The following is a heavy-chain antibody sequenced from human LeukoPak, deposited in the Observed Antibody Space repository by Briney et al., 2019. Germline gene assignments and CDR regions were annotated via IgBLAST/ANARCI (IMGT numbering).Heavy chain of an antibody. V-gene: IGHV3-49*03. CDR3: TRAVPLRYFDWLSLFDY. CDR2: IRSKAYGGTT. D-gene: IGHD3-9*01. CDR1: GFTFGDYA. Sequence: GGSLRLSCTASGFTFGDYAMSWFRQAPGKGLEWVGFIRSKAYGGTTEYAASVKGRFTISRDDSKSIAYLQMNSLKTEDTAVYYCTRAVPLRYFDWLSLFDYWGQGTLVTVSS. J-gene: IGHJ4*02.